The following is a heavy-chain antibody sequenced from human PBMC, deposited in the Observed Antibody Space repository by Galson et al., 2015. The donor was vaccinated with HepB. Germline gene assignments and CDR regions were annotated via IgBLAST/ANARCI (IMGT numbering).Heavy chain of an antibody. D-gene: IGHD3-10*01. CDR3: TRDSRRVTDHDPFDI. CDR1: GFAFSRYS. CDR2: ISGTSWTI. Sequence: SLRLSCAASGFAFSRYSMNWVRQAPGKGLEWVSSISGTSWTIYQADSLKGRFTTSRDNTKNSLYLQMSSLRAEDTAVYYCTRDSRRVTDHDPFDIWGQGIMVTVSS. J-gene: IGHJ3*02. V-gene: IGHV3-21*01.